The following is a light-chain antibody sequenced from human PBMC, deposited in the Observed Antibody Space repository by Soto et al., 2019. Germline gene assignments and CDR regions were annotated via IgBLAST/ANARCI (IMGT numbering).Light chain of an antibody. CDR3: QQRSNWPPAIT. J-gene: IGKJ5*01. V-gene: IGKV3-11*01. CDR2: DAS. CDR1: QSVSSY. Sequence: EIVLTQSPATLSLSPGERATLSGRASQSVSSYLAWYQQNPGQAPRLLIYDASNRATGIPARFSGSGSGTDFTLTISSLETQDFAVYYCQQRSNWPPAITFGQGTRLEIK.